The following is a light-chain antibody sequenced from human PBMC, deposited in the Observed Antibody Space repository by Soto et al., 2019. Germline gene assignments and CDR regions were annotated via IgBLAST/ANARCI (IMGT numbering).Light chain of an antibody. Sequence: EIVLTQSPGTLSLSPGERATLYCRASQSVPSNFLAWYQQRPGQAPTLLIYDVSRRAAGIPDRFSGSGSGTDFTLTISRLEPEDFAVYYCQQYDSSWTFGQGTKVE. CDR1: QSVPSNF. J-gene: IGKJ1*01. CDR2: DVS. V-gene: IGKV3-20*01. CDR3: QQYDSSWT.